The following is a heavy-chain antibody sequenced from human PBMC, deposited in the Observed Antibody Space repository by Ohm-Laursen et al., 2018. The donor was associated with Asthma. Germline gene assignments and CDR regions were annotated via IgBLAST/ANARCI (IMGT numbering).Heavy chain of an antibody. J-gene: IGHJ4*02. CDR1: GFTFTNAW. Sequence: GSLRLSCAASGFTFTNAWMTWVRQAPGKGLEWVGRIKSKTDGGTTDYAAPVKGRFTISRDDSKNTLYLQMDSLKTEDTAVYYCTTTGSAARHYYFDYWGQGTLVTVSS. CDR2: IKSKTDGGTT. V-gene: IGHV3-15*01. CDR3: TTTGSAARHYYFDY. D-gene: IGHD6-6*01.